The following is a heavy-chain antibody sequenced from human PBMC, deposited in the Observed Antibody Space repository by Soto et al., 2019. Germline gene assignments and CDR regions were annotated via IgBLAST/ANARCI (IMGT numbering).Heavy chain of an antibody. V-gene: IGHV1-3*01. Sequence: QVQLVQSGTEVKKPGASVKVSCKASGYTFTSYGIHWVRQAPGQRLEWMGWINAANGDTKYSPKFQGSVTLTRDTSASTAYMELSSLRSEDTAVYYCVRRHVSATGIDWFDPWGQGTLVTVSS. CDR1: GYTFTSYG. D-gene: IGHD6-13*01. CDR2: INAANGDT. CDR3: VRRHVSATGIDWFDP. J-gene: IGHJ5*02.